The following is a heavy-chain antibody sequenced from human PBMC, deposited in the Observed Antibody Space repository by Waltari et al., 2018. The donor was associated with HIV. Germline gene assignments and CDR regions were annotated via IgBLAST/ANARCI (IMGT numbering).Heavy chain of an antibody. D-gene: IGHD3-22*01. CDR1: GGSVSSYY. CDR2: IYNSGST. J-gene: IGHJ2*01. V-gene: IGHV4-59*02. Sequence: QVQLQESGPGLVKPSETLSLTCTVSGGSVSSYYWNWFRQPPGKGLEWIAYIYNSGSTNYNPSLKSRVTISVDTSKNQFSLELSSVTAADTAMYYCARGRHSSGYSLWYFDLWGRGTLVTVSS. CDR3: ARGRHSSGYSLWYFDL.